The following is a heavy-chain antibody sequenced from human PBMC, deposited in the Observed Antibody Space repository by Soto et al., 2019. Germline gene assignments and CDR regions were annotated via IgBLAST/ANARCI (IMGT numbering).Heavy chain of an antibody. Sequence: GGSLRLFCEASGFTVSSYSINWVRQAPWKGLEWVSSISSSSIYIYYADSVKGRYTISRDNAKNSLYLQMNSLRAEDTFVYYWARDAGPTIFGVVINYSGSGTLVT. CDR2: ISSSSIYI. J-gene: IGHJ4*02. CDR1: GFTVSSYS. V-gene: IGHV3-21*01. CDR3: ARDAGPTIFGVVINY. D-gene: IGHD3-3*01.